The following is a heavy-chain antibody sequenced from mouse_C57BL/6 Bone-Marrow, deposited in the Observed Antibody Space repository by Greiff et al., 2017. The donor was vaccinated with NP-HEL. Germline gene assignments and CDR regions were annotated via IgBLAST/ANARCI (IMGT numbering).Heavy chain of an antibody. V-gene: IGHV1-52*01. J-gene: IGHJ4*01. Sequence: QVQLQQPGAELVRPGSSVKLSCKASGYTFTSYWMHWVKQRPIQGLEWIGNIDPSDSETNYNQKFKDKATLTVDKSSSTAYMQLSSLTSDDSAVYYCAREGSFYYDSYYAMDYWGQGTSVTVSS. CDR3: AREGSFYYDSYYAMDY. D-gene: IGHD2-4*01. CDR1: GYTFTSYW. CDR2: IDPSDSET.